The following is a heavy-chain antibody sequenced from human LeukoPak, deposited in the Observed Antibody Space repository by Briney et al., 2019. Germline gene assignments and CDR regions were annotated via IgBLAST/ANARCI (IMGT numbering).Heavy chain of an antibody. CDR1: GFIFSSYA. CDR2: ISGSGAST. CDR3: AKDRSCTNDICHGDFDY. Sequence: GGSVRLSCAASGFIFSSYAMSGVRQAPGKGLEGVSTISGSGASTYYADSVKGRFAISRNNSKNPLYLQMNSLRAEDTAVYYCAKDRSCTNDICHGDFDYWGQGTLVTVSS. J-gene: IGHJ4*02. D-gene: IGHD2-8*01. V-gene: IGHV3-23*01.